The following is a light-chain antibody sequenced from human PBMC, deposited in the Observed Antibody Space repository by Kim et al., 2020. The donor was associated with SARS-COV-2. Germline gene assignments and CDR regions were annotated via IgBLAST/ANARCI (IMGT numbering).Light chain of an antibody. CDR1: QIIDSW. Sequence: DIQLTQSPSTLSASVGDRVTITCRASQIIDSWLAWYQQKPGKAPKLLIYKASSLESGVPSRFSGSGSGTEFTLTISRLQPDDFATYFCQHYNSYPWMFGQGTKVDIK. CDR2: KAS. J-gene: IGKJ1*01. CDR3: QHYNSYPWM. V-gene: IGKV1-5*03.